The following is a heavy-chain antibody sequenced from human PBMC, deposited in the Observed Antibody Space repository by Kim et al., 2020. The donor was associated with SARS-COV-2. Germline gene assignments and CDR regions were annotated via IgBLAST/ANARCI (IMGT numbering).Heavy chain of an antibody. J-gene: IGHJ5*02. D-gene: IGHD3-10*01. V-gene: IGHV1-18*01. CDR3: AREPYYYGSGREGFDP. Sequence: KLQGRVTMTTDTSTSTAYMELRSLRSDDTAVYYCAREPYYYGSGREGFDPWGQGTLVTVSS.